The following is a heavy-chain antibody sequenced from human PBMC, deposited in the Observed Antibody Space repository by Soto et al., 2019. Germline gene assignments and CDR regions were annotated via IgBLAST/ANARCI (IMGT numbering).Heavy chain of an antibody. V-gene: IGHV4-34*01. Sequence: SETLSLTCAVYGGSFSGYYWSWIRQPPGKGLEWIGEINHSGSTNYNPSLKSRVTISVDTSKNQFSLKLSSVTAADTAVYYCARSNWSGTEYWYFDLWGRGTLVTVSS. CDR2: INHSGST. D-gene: IGHD1-20*01. J-gene: IGHJ2*01. CDR3: ARSNWSGTEYWYFDL. CDR1: GGSFSGYY.